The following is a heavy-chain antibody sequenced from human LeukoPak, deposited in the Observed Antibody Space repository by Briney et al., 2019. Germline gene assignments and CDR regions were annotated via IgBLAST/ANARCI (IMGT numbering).Heavy chain of an antibody. CDR2: IYPGDSDT. D-gene: IGHD3-10*01. J-gene: IGHJ6*03. CDR3: ARTRYYGSSYNYMDV. V-gene: IGHV5-51*01. CDR1: GYSFTRYW. Sequence: GESLKVSCKGSGYSFTRYWIGWVRQMPGKGLEWMGIIYPGDSDTRYSPSFQGQVTISADKSISTAYLQWSSLKASDTAMYYCARTRYYGSSYNYMDVWGKGTTVTVSS.